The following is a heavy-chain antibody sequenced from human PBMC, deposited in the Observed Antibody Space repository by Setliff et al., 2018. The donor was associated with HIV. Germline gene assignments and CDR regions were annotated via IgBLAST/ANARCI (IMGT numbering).Heavy chain of an antibody. CDR1: GYTLTGYY. D-gene: IGHD4-17*01. CDR3: ARRVPPIPSGDLDY. CDR2: INPNSSDT. J-gene: IGHJ4*02. V-gene: IGHV1-2*06. Sequence: ASVKVSCKASGYTLTGYYMNWVRQAPGQGLEWMGRINPNSSDTNYAQKFQGRVTMTRDTSISTAYMDLSRLRSDDTAVYYCARRVPPIPSGDLDYWGQGTLVTVSS.